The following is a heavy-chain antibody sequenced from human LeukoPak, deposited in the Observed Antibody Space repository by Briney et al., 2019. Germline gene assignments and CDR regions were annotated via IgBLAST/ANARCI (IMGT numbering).Heavy chain of an antibody. D-gene: IGHD6-6*01. V-gene: IGHV3-23*01. Sequence: GGSLRLSCAASGFTFSSYAMSWVRQAPGKGLEWVSAISGSGGSTYYADSVKGRFTISRDSSKNTLDLQMNSLRREDTAVYYCARGSSSGDLSGLIDYWGQGTLVPVSS. J-gene: IGHJ4*02. CDR2: ISGSGGST. CDR3: ARGSSSGDLSGLIDY. CDR1: GFTFSSYA.